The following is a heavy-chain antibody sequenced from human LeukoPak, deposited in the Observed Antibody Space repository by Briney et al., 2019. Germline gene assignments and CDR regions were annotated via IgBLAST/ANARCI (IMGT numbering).Heavy chain of an antibody. D-gene: IGHD4-17*01. Sequence: GGSLRLSCAASGFTSSSYAMSWVRQAPGKGLEWVSAISGSGGSTYYADSVKGRFTISRDNSKNTLYLQMNSLRAEDMAVYYCAKDTWDYGDYYFDYWGQGTLVTVSS. J-gene: IGHJ4*02. CDR1: GFTSSSYA. V-gene: IGHV3-23*01. CDR3: AKDTWDYGDYYFDY. CDR2: ISGSGGST.